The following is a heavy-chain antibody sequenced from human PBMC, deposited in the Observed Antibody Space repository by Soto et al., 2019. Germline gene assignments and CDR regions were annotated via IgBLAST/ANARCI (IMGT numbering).Heavy chain of an antibody. D-gene: IGHD1-1*01. Sequence: EVQLEESGEALVQPGGSLRLSCAASGLTVSDNYIRWVRHAPGKGLEWVSVIYRGGDTYYADSVKGRFTISRDNSKNTVYLKMNSLRDEDTAVYYCASCHWNGPNDYWGQGTLVTVSS. CDR3: ASCHWNGPNDY. V-gene: IGHV3-66*01. CDR2: IYRGGDT. CDR1: GLTVSDNY. J-gene: IGHJ4*02.